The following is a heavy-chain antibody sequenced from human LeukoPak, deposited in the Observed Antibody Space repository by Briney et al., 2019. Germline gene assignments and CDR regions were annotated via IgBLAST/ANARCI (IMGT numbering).Heavy chain of an antibody. D-gene: IGHD3-22*01. J-gene: IGHJ4*02. CDR1: GFTFDDYA. Sequence: GGSLRLSCAASGFTFDDYAMHWVRQAPGKGLEWVSGISWSSGSIGYADSVKGRFTISRDNAKNSLYLQMNSLRVEDTALYYCAKRQSYYYDSSAPDYWGQGTLVTVSS. V-gene: IGHV3-9*01. CDR2: ISWSSGSI. CDR3: AKRQSYYYDSSAPDY.